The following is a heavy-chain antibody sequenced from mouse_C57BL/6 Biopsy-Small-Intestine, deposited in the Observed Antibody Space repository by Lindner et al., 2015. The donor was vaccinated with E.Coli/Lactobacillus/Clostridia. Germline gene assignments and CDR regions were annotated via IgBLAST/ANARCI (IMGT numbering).Heavy chain of an antibody. V-gene: IGHV2-6-1*01. Sequence: VQLQESGPGLVAPSQSLSITCTVSGFSLTSYGVHWVRQPPGKGLEWLVVIWSDGSTTYNSALKSRLSISKDNSKSQVFLKMNSLQTDDTAMYYCARQMIYYGDYVGAMDYWGQGTSVTVSS. CDR3: ARQMIYYGDYVGAMDY. J-gene: IGHJ4*01. D-gene: IGHD2-13*01. CDR2: IWSDGST. CDR1: GFSLTSYG.